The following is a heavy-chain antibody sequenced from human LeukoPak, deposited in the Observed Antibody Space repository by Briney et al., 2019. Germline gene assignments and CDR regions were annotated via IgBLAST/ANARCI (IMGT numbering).Heavy chain of an antibody. D-gene: IGHD3-10*01. Sequence: GGSLRLSCAASGFTFDDYGMSWVRQAPGKGLEWVSNINWNGDSTGYADSVKGRFTISRDNGKNSLYLQMNSLRAEDTALYYCASSVVRGVILDYWGQGTLVTVSS. CDR3: ASSVVRGVILDY. CDR2: INWNGDST. V-gene: IGHV3-20*04. CDR1: GFTFDDYG. J-gene: IGHJ4*02.